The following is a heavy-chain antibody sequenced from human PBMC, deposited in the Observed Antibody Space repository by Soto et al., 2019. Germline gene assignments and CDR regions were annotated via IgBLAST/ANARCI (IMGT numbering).Heavy chain of an antibody. V-gene: IGHV3-23*01. CDR3: AKDEREGDYGDYVFDY. CDR2: ISGSGGST. J-gene: IGHJ4*02. Sequence: GGSLRLSCAASGFTFSSYAMSWVRQAPGKGLEWVSAISGSGGSTYYAGSVKGRFTISRDNSKNTLYLQMNSLRAEDTAVYYCAKDEREGDYGDYVFDYWGQGTLVTVSS. CDR1: GFTFSSYA. D-gene: IGHD4-17*01.